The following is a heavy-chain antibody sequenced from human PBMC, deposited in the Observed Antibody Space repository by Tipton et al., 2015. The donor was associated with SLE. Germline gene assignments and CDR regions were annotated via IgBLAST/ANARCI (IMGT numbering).Heavy chain of an antibody. V-gene: IGHV4-61*02. D-gene: IGHD4-11*01. CDR1: GGSISSGHYN. CDR2: IYSSGTT. Sequence: LRLSCSVSGGSISSGHYNWNWIRQPAGKGLEWIGRIYSSGTTSYNPSLKSRVTISIDTSKNQLSLKLNSVTAADTAVYYCARADYNLWYWGQGTLVTVSS. CDR3: ARADYNLWY. J-gene: IGHJ4*02.